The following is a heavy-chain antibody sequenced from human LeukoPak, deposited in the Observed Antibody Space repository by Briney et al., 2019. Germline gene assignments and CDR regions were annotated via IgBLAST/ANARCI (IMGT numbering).Heavy chain of an antibody. Sequence: GGSLRLSCAASGVTSSSYGMHWGRQAPGKGLEWVAVIWYDGSNKYYADSVKGRFTISRDNSKNTLYLQMNSLRAEDTAVYYCEKGGTNFWSGYQASNWFDPWGQGTLGTVSS. D-gene: IGHD3-3*01. CDR3: EKGGTNFWSGYQASNWFDP. CDR2: IWYDGSNK. V-gene: IGHV3-33*06. J-gene: IGHJ5*02. CDR1: GVTSSSYG.